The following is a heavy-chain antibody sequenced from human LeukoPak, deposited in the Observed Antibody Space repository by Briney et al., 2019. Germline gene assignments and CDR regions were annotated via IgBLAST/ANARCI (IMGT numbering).Heavy chain of an antibody. J-gene: IGHJ4*02. Sequence: ASVKVSCKASGYIFTGYYMHWVRQAPGQGLEWMGWINPNSGGTNYAQKFQGRVTTTRDTSISTAYMELSSLRSDDTAVYYCSTARDRNSVYSSLDYWGQGTLVSVSS. D-gene: IGHD5/OR15-5a*01. CDR1: GYIFTGYY. V-gene: IGHV1-2*02. CDR3: STARDRNSVYSSLDY. CDR2: INPNSGGT.